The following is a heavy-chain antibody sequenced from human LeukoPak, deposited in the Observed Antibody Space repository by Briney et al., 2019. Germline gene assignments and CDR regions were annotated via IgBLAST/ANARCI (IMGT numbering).Heavy chain of an antibody. CDR2: TYYRSKWYN. D-gene: IGHD3-3*01. J-gene: IGHJ3*02. CDR1: GDSVSSNSAA. CDR3: ARVRRRFLEWLRLSSVAFDI. V-gene: IGHV6-1*01. Sequence: SQTLSLTFAISGDSVSSNSAAWNWIRQSPSRGLEWLGRTYYRSKWYNDYAVSVKSRITINPDTSKNQFSLQLNSVTPEDTAVYYCARVRRRFLEWLRLSSVAFDIWGQGTMVTVSS.